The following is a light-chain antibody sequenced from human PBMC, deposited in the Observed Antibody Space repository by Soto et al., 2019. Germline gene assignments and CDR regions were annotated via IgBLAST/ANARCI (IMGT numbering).Light chain of an antibody. J-gene: IGKJ3*01. CDR2: AAS. Sequence: DIQMTQSPSFVSASVGDRVTLTCRASQYISTWLAWYQQKPGEAPRLLIFAASALNNGVPARFSGSGYGTDFTLTISSLQPEDCATYYCQQVRTSPFSFGPGTKV. V-gene: IGKV1D-12*01. CDR3: QQVRTSPFS. CDR1: QYISTW.